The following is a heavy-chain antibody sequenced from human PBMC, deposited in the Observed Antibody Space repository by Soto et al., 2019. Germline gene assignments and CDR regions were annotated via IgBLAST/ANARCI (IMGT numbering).Heavy chain of an antibody. D-gene: IGHD1-1*01. V-gene: IGHV6-1*01. J-gene: IGHJ4*02. CDR3: ARDGNWRLDY. Sequence: QVQLQQSGPGLVKPSQTLSLTCAISGDSVSDSSVSWNWIRQSPSRGLEWLGRKNFGGKWSYASAASVRIRISINADTSKNQFSLHLDSVTAEDTAVYYCARDGNWRLDYWGQGALVTVSS. CDR1: GDSVSDSSVS. CDR2: KNFGGKWSY.